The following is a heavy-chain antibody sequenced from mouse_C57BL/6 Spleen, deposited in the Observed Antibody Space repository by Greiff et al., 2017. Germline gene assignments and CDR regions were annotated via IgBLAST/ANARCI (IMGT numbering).Heavy chain of an antibody. V-gene: IGHV6-6*01. CDR1: GFTFSDAW. D-gene: IGHD2-3*01. CDR3: TRRVYDGDYGGYFDY. J-gene: IGHJ2*01. Sequence: DVKLVESGGGLVQPGGSMKLSCAASGFTFSDAWMDWVRQSPEKGLAWVAAIRNKANNHATYYAESGKGRTTISRADSKSSGYLQMNSLIAEDTGMYYCTRRVYDGDYGGYFDYWGQGTTLTVSS. CDR2: IRNKANNHAT.